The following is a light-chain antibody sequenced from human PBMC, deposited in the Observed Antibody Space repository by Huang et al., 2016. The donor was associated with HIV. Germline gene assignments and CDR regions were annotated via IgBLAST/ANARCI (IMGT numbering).Light chain of an antibody. J-gene: IGKJ1*01. Sequence: EIVLTQSPGTLSLSPGERATLSCRASQSVSSSYLAWYQQKPGQDPRLLFYGASSRATGIPDRFSGSGSGTDFTLPISRLEPEDLAVYYCQQYDSSPWTFGQGTKVEIK. CDR2: GAS. CDR1: QSVSSSY. V-gene: IGKV3-20*01. CDR3: QQYDSSPWT.